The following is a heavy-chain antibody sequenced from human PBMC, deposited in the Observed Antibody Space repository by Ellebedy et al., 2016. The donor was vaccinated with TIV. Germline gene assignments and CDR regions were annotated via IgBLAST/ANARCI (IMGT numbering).Heavy chain of an antibody. CDR1: GFTFSSYA. V-gene: IGHV3-23*01. J-gene: IGHJ5*01. CDR3: ARGPNSDS. Sequence: PGGSLRLSCAASGFTFSSYAMSWVRQAPGKGLEWVSGISGSGGSTYYADSVKGRFTISRDNSKNTLYLQMNTLRTDDTAVYYCARGPNSDSWGQGTLVTVSS. CDR2: ISGSGGST.